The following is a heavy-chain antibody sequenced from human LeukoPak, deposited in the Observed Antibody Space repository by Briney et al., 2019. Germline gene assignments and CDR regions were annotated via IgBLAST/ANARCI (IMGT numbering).Heavy chain of an antibody. D-gene: IGHD3-3*01. Sequence: PGGSVRLSCAASGFTFSSYAMSWVRQAPGKGLEWVSAISGSGGSTYYADSVKGRFTISRDNSKNTLYLQMNSLRAEDTAVYYCARLNGSGTRKGTNWFDPWGQGTLVTASS. CDR3: ARLNGSGTRKGTNWFDP. CDR1: GFTFSSYA. J-gene: IGHJ5*02. CDR2: ISGSGGST. V-gene: IGHV3-23*01.